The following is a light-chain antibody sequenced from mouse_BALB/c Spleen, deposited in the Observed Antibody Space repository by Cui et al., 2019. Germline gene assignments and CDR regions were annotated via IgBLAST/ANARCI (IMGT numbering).Light chain of an antibody. CDR3: QQYSSYPLT. CDR1: QDVGTA. CDR2: WAS. J-gene: IGKJ5*01. Sequence: IVMTQSPKFMSTSVGDRVSIICKASQDVGTAVAWYQQKPGQSPKLLIYWASTRHTGVPDRFTGSGSGTDFTLTMSNVQSEDLADYFCQQYSSYPLTFGAGTKLELK. V-gene: IGKV6-23*01.